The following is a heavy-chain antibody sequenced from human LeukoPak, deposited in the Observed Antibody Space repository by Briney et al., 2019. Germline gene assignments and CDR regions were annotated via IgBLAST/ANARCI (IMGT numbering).Heavy chain of an antibody. CDR2: IYSGVSVT. J-gene: IGHJ4*02. V-gene: IGHV5-51*01. Sequence: GESGKVSCKASGYSFTTYWIAWVRQMPGKGLEWMGMIYSGVSVTRYSPSFQGQITISVDKSISIAYLQWSSLKASDTAMYYCARLLQGVAGTWGYWGQGTLVPVFS. CDR1: GYSFTTYW. CDR3: ARLLQGVAGTWGY. D-gene: IGHD1/OR15-1a*01.